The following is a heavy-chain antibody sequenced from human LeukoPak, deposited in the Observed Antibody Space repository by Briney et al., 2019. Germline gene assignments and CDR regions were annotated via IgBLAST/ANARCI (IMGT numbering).Heavy chain of an antibody. J-gene: IGHJ4*02. CDR3: ARASTYYYDSSGYYFDY. Sequence: GGSLRLSCAASGFTFSSYGMSWVRQAPGKGLEWVSSISSSSSYIYYADSVKGRFTISRDNAKNSLYLQMNSLRAEDTAVYYCARASTYYYDSSGYYFDYWGQGTLVTVSS. CDR2: ISSSSSYI. D-gene: IGHD3-22*01. V-gene: IGHV3-21*01. CDR1: GFTFSSYG.